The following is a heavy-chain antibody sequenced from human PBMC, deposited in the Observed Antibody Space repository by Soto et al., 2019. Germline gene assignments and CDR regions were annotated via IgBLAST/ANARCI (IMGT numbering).Heavy chain of an antibody. V-gene: IGHV1-3*05. Sequence: QVQLVQSGAEEKKPGASVKVSCKASGYTFTSYPMYWVRQAPGQRLEWMGWINTANGYTKYSEKFQGRGSIIRDTSANTTYMQLSSLRSEDTAIYYCARDRRGYCSGGSCSEAGFDRWGQETLVIVSS. CDR3: ARDRRGYCSGGSCSEAGFDR. CDR1: GYTFTSYP. D-gene: IGHD2-15*01. J-gene: IGHJ5*02. CDR2: INTANGYT.